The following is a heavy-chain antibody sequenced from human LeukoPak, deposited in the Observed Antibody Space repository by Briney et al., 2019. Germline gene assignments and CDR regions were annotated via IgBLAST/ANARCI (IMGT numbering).Heavy chain of an antibody. J-gene: IGHJ6*03. CDR2: IYSGGSA. Sequence: PGGSLRLSCAASGFTVSSNYMSWVRQAPGKGLEWVSVIYSGGSAYYADSVKGRFTISRDNSKNTLYLQMNSLRAEDTAVYYCAKKGSEYQLPVLVGYYMDVWGKGTTVTVSS. CDR1: GFTVSSNY. D-gene: IGHD2-2*01. CDR3: AKKGSEYQLPVLVGYYMDV. V-gene: IGHV3-53*01.